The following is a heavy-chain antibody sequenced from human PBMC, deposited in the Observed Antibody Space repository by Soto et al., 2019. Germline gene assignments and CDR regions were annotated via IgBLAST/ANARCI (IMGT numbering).Heavy chain of an antibody. CDR3: ARYDFDSSGYSNWFAP. Sequence: SETLSLTCAVSGGSITSGAYYWTWIRQHPGKGLEWIAYIHYSGRTYYNPSLKSRVTISVDTSNNQFSLKLSSVTAADTAVYYWARYDFDSSGYSNWFAPWGQRTPVSVYS. CDR2: IHYSGRT. D-gene: IGHD3-22*01. J-gene: IGHJ5*02. CDR1: GGSITSGAYY. V-gene: IGHV4-31*11.